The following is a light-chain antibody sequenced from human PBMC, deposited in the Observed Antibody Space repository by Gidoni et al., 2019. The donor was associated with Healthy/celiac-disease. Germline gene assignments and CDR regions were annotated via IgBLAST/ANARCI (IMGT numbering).Light chain of an antibody. V-gene: IGKV1-33*01. CDR2: DAS. CDR3: QPYDNLPLT. J-gene: IGKJ3*01. CDR1: QDISNY. Sequence: DIQMTQSPSSLSASVGDRVTITCQASQDISNYLNWYQQKPGKAPKLLIYDASNFETGVPSRFSGSGSGTDFTFTIISLQPVDIATYYCQPYDNLPLTFGPGTKVDIK.